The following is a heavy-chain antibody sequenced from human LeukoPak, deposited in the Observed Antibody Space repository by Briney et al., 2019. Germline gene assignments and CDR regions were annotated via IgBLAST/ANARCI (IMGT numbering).Heavy chain of an antibody. J-gene: IGHJ6*02. CDR3: ARDNSNYVGYYYGMVV. V-gene: IGHV4-4*07. Sequence: PSETLSLTCTVSGGSISSYYWSWIRQPAGKGLEWIGRIYTSGSTDYNPSLKSRVTMSVDTSKNQFSLKLSSVTAADTAVYYCARDNSNYVGYYYGMVVWGQGTTVTVSS. D-gene: IGHD4-11*01. CDR2: IYTSGST. CDR1: GGSISSYY.